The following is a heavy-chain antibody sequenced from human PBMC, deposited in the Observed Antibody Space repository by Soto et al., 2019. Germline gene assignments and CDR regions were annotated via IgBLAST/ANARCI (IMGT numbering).Heavy chain of an antibody. J-gene: IGHJ4*02. CDR1: GFTFSYYW. D-gene: IGHD4-17*01. Sequence: GGSLRLSCAASGFTFSYYWMHWVRQAPGQGLVWVSRIHSDGSSTTYADPVKGRFTISRDNAKNTLYLQMNSLRAEDTAVYYCAKDHYGDFGQFDYWGQGTLVTVSS. CDR2: IHSDGSST. V-gene: IGHV3-74*01. CDR3: AKDHYGDFGQFDY.